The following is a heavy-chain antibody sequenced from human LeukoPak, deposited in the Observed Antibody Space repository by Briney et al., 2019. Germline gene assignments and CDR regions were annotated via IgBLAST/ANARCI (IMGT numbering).Heavy chain of an antibody. CDR2: INHSGST. CDR3: ARVLDSSGYYYGFDP. V-gene: IGHV4-34*01. J-gene: IGHJ5*02. D-gene: IGHD3-22*01. Sequence: SETLSLTCAVYGGSFSGYYWSWIRQPPGKGREWTGEINHSGSTNYNPSLKSRVTISVDTSKNQFSLKLSSVTAADTAVYYCARVLDSSGYYYGFDPWGQGTLVTVSS. CDR1: GGSFSGYY.